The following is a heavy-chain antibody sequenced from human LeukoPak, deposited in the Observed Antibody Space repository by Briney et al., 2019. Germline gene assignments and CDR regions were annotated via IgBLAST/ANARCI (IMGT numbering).Heavy chain of an antibody. Sequence: GASVKVSCKTSGYTFTDYYIHWVRQAPGQGLEWMGWINPDSGYTNYAQKFQGRVTMTRDTSINTAYMELSRLTSDDTAVYYCARVRGYEGIAAAGPDLNNDAFDIWGQGTMVTVSS. CDR3: ARVRGYEGIAAAGPDLNNDAFDI. J-gene: IGHJ3*02. CDR1: GYTFTDYY. D-gene: IGHD6-13*01. CDR2: INPDSGYT. V-gene: IGHV1-2*02.